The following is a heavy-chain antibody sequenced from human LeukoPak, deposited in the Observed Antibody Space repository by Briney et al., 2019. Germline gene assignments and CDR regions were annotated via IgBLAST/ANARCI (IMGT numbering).Heavy chain of an antibody. J-gene: IGHJ4*02. V-gene: IGHV3-23*01. D-gene: IGHD3-3*01. Sequence: GSLRLSCAASGFTFSSYAMSWVRQAPGKGLEWVSAISDSGGSTYYADSVKGRFTISRDNSKNTLYLQMNSLRAEDTAVYYCAKDPPPGFLEWLFFDYWGQGTLVTVSS. CDR2: ISDSGGST. CDR1: GFTFSSYA. CDR3: AKDPPPGFLEWLFFDY.